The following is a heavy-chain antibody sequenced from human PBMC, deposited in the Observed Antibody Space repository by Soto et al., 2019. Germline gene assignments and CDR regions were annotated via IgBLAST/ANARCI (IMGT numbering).Heavy chain of an antibody. CDR1: GFTFSSYS. D-gene: IGHD1-26*01. CDR3: TTDLRWEQPPADY. J-gene: IGHJ4*02. V-gene: IGHV3-21*01. Sequence: PGGSLRLSCAASGFTFSSYSMNWVRQAPGKGLEWVSSISGSSSYIYYADSVKGRFTISRDNAKNSLYLQMNSLRAEDTAVYYCTTDLRWEQPPADYWGQGTLVTVSS. CDR2: ISGSSSYI.